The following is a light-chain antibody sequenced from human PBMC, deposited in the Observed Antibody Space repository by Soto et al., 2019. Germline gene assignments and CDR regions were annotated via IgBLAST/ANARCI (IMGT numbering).Light chain of an antibody. CDR2: DAS. CDR3: QQHGNSLTRT. J-gene: IGKJ1*01. CDR1: QSVSSY. Sequence: EIVLTQSPATLSLSPGERATLPCRASQSVSSYLAWYQHKPGQAPRLLIYDASNRATGVPARFSGSGSGTDFTLTTSRLEPEDFAVYYCQQHGNSLTRTFGQGTKVDI. V-gene: IGKV3-11*01.